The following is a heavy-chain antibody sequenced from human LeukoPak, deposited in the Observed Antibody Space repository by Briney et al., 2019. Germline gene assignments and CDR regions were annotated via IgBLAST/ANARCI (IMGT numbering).Heavy chain of an antibody. J-gene: IGHJ4*02. CDR2: IYYSGST. CDR3: ARHRTTVVTLFDY. V-gene: IGHV4-34*01. Sequence: PSETLSLTCAVYGGSFSGYYWSWIRQPPGKGLEWIGSIYYSGSTYYNPSLKSRVTISVDTSKNQFSLKLSSVTAADTAVYYCARHRTTVVTLFDYWGQGTLVTVSS. D-gene: IGHD4-17*01. CDR1: GGSFSGYY.